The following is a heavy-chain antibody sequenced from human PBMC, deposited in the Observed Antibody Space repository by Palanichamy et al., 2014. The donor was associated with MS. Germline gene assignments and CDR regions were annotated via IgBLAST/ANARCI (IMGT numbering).Heavy chain of an antibody. CDR2: ISFGGSHK. CDR3: ARGQDLDY. Sequence: QVQLVESGGGVVQPGRSLRLSCAASGFTFNNYAIHWVRQAPGKGLEWVATISFGGSHKDYADSVKGRFTISRDNSKNTLYLQMNSLRAEDTALYYCARGQDLDYWGQGTLVTVSS. CDR1: GFTFNNYA. J-gene: IGHJ4*02. V-gene: IGHV3-30*04.